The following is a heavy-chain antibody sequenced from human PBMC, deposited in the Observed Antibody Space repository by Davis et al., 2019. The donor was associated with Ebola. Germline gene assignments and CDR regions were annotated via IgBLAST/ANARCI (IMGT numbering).Heavy chain of an antibody. J-gene: IGHJ4*02. D-gene: IGHD2-2*02. CDR1: GSSFTSYW. CDR3: ARHIPGYCSSTSCYKDYFDY. V-gene: IGHV5-10-1*01. CDR2: INPSDSST. Sequence: PGGSLRLSCKGSGSSFTSYWISWVRQMPGKGLEWMGRINPSDSSTNYSPSFEGHVTMSTDNSIGTAYLQWSSLKASDTAMYYCARHIPGYCSSTSCYKDYFDYWGQGTLVTVSS.